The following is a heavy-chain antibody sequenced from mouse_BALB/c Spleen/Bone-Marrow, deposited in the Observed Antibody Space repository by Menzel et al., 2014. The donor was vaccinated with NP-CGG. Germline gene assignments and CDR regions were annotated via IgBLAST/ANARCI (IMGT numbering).Heavy chain of an antibody. D-gene: IGHD2-2*01. CDR2: IYPGNGDT. V-gene: IGHV1-12*01. J-gene: IGHJ2*01. Sequence: QVQLKESGAELVKPGASVKMSCKASGYTFTSYNMHWVKQTPGQGLEWIGAIYPGNGDTSYNQKFKGKATLTADKSSSTAYMHLSSLTSEDSAVYYCARGDGYDSYYFDYWGQGTTLTVSS. CDR1: GYTFTSYN. CDR3: ARGDGYDSYYFDY.